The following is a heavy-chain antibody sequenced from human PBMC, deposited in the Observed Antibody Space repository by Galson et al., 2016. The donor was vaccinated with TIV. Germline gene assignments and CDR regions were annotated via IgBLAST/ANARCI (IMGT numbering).Heavy chain of an antibody. CDR3: ARITDLGYYDSSGYFHDVTKNYYFDY. CDR2: IFSNDEK. Sequence: PALVKPPQTLTLTCTVSGFSLRNARMGVSWIRQPPGKALEWLAHIFSNDEKSYITSLKSRLTISKDTSKSQVVLTMTNMDPVDTATYYCARITDLGYYDSSGYFHDVTKNYYFDYWGQGTLVTVSS. CDR1: GFSLRNARMG. V-gene: IGHV2-26*01. J-gene: IGHJ4*02. D-gene: IGHD3-22*01.